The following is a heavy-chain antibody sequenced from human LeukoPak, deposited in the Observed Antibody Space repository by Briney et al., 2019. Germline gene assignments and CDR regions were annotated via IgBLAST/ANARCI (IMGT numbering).Heavy chain of an antibody. CDR3: ARRAYSHEWCDP. CDR2: IYPGDSDT. V-gene: IGHV5-51*01. Sequence: GESLQMSSKASGYTFTNYWIGWVRHMPREGREWMGTIYPGDSDTRDSPSFQGQVTISADKSISTAYLQWTSLRASDTAMYYCARRAYSHEWCDPWGQGTLPTVSS. D-gene: IGHD5-12*01. J-gene: IGHJ5*02. CDR1: GYTFTNYW.